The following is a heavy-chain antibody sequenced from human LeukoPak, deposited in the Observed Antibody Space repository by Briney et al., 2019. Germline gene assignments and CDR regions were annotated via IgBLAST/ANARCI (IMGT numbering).Heavy chain of an antibody. D-gene: IGHD3-16*01. Sequence: GASVKVSCKASGYTFTDRYMHWVRQAPGQGLEWMGWIDPKDGDTKYAQTFQGRVTMTRDTSISAVYMDLSDLGPDDTAVYYCARGRGGGIMLLYDYWGQGTLVTVSS. J-gene: IGHJ4*02. CDR3: ARGRGGGIMLLYDY. V-gene: IGHV1-2*02. CDR2: IDPKDGDT. CDR1: GYTFTDRY.